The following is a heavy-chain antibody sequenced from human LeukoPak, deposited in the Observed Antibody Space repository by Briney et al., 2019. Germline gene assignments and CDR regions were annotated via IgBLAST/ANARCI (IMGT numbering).Heavy chain of an antibody. CDR2: IYYSGST. D-gene: IGHD3-10*01. CDR3: ARRLVRGAQFDY. CDR1: GGSIRSSSYY. J-gene: IGHJ4*02. Sequence: SETLSLTCTVSGGSIRSSSYYWDWIRQPPGKGLEWIGSIYYSGSTYYNPSLKSRVTISVDTSKSQFSLKLSSVTAADTAVYYCARRLVRGAQFDYWGQGTLVTVSS. V-gene: IGHV4-39*01.